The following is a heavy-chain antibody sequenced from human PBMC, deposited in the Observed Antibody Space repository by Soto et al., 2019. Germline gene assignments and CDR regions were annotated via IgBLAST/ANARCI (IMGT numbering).Heavy chain of an antibody. J-gene: IGHJ5*02. D-gene: IGHD3-22*01. V-gene: IGHV4-34*01. Sequence: QVQPQQWGTGLLKPSETLSLTCAVDGGSFSTYYWNWIRQPPGKGLEWIGEINHSGNTQYNPSLKSRVTMSLDTSKNQFSLKLTSVTAADTADYYCFGWLGSNWLDPWGQGTLVTVSS. CDR1: GGSFSTYY. CDR2: INHSGNT. CDR3: FGWLGSNWLDP.